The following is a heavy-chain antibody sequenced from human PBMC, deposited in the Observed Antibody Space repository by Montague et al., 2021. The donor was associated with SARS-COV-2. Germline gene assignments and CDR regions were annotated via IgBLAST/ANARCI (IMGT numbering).Heavy chain of an antibody. Sequence: SETLSLTCTVSGGSISSSSYYWGRIRQPPGKGLEWIGSIYYSGSTYYNPSLKSRVTISVDTSKNQFSLKLSSVTAADTAVYYCARQMRQSSIFGVVIQYYFDYWGQGTLVTVSS. D-gene: IGHD3-3*01. V-gene: IGHV4-39*01. J-gene: IGHJ4*02. CDR3: ARQMRQSSIFGVVIQYYFDY. CDR1: GGSISSSSYY. CDR2: IYYSGST.